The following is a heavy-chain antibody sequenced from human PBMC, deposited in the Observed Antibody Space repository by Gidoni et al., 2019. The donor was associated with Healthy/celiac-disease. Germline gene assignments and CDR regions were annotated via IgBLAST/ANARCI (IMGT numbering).Heavy chain of an antibody. Sequence: EVQLVESGGGLVQPGGSLRLSCAASGFTFSSYSMNWVRQAPGKVLEWVSYISSSISTIYYADSLKCRFTISRDNAKNSLYLQMNSLRDEDTAVYYCAREFGMATILDVWGQGTTVTVSS. CDR1: GFTFSSYS. V-gene: IGHV3-48*02. D-gene: IGHD5-12*01. CDR3: AREFGMATILDV. CDR2: ISSSISTI. J-gene: IGHJ6*02.